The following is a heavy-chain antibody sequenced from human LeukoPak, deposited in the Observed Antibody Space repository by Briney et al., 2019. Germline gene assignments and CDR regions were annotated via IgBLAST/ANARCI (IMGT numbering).Heavy chain of an antibody. D-gene: IGHD6-19*01. CDR3: ARRSGWYGGSFDY. V-gene: IGHV4-39*01. CDR1: GGSISSSSYY. CDR2: IYYSGST. J-gene: IGHJ4*02. Sequence: SETLSLTCTVSGGSISSSSYYWGWIRQPPGKGLEWIGSIYYSGSTYHNPSLKSRVTISVDTSKNQFSLKLSSVTAADTAVYYCARRSGWYGGSFDYWGQGTLVTVSS.